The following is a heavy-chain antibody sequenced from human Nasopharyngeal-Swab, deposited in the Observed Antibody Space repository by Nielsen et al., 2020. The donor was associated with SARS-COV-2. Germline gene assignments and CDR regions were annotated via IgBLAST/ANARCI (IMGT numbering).Heavy chain of an antibody. J-gene: IGHJ6*03. V-gene: IGHV5-51*01. CDR3: ARLPLEIVVVTVAVERGYYYYYMDV. CDR2: IYPADFDI. CDR1: GYHFSVHL. D-gene: IGHD2-2*03. Sequence: GESLKLSCNASGYHFSVHLIGWFRQMPGKGLEWMCIIYPADFDISYSPSFEVQVTISADKSTSTAYLRWSSLKASDTAMYYCARLPLEIVVVTVAVERGYYYYYMDVWGKGTTVTVSS.